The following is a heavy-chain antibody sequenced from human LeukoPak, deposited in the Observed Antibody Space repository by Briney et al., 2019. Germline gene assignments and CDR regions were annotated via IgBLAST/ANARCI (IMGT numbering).Heavy chain of an antibody. V-gene: IGHV2-5*01. Sequence: SGPTLVNPTQTLTLTCTFSGFSLSTSGVGVGWIRQPPGKALEWLALIYWNDDKRYSPSLKSRLTITKDTSKNQVVLTMTNMDPVDAATYYCAHLGNWDYYYYMDVWGKGTTVTVSS. CDR3: AHLGNWDYYYYMDV. D-gene: IGHD7-27*01. J-gene: IGHJ6*03. CDR2: IYWNDDK. CDR1: GFSLSTSGVG.